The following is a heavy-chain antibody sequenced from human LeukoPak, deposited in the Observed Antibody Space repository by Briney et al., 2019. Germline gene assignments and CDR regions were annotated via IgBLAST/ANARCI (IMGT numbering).Heavy chain of an antibody. J-gene: IGHJ4*02. V-gene: IGHV4-4*09. Sequence: PSETLSLTCTVSGGSISSYYWSWIRQPPGKGLEWIGYIYTSGSTNHNPSLKSRVTISVDTSKNQFSLKLSSVTAADTAVYYCATSDGGVGATLFDYWGQGTLVTVSS. CDR3: ATSDGGVGATLFDY. D-gene: IGHD1-26*01. CDR1: GGSISSYY. CDR2: IYTSGST.